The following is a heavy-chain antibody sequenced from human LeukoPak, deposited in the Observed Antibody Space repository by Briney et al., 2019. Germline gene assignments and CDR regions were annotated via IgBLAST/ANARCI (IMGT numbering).Heavy chain of an antibody. J-gene: IGHJ1*01. V-gene: IGHV5-51*01. CDR3: ATYAGSSSKYFQD. CDR1: GYSFPSYW. Sequence: GESLKISCKGSGYSFPSYWIGWVRQMPGKGLEWMGIIYPGDSDTRYSPSFQGQVTISADKSISTAYLQRSSLQASDTAMYYCATYAGSSSKYFQDWGQGTLVTVSS. CDR2: IYPGDSDT. D-gene: IGHD3-10*01.